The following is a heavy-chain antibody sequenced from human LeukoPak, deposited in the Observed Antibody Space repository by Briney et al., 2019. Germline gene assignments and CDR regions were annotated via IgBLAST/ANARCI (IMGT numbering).Heavy chain of an antibody. D-gene: IGHD1-14*01. J-gene: IGHJ3*01. Sequence: GGSLRLSCAASGFTFGNSWVHWVRQAPGKGLVWVSLINADGGTATYADSVKGRFTISRDNARNTLSLQMNSLTIEDTAVYYCVVVVEPPDSDGFDVWGQGTMITVSS. CDR1: GFTFGNSW. CDR3: VVVVEPPDSDGFDV. CDR2: INADGGTA. V-gene: IGHV3-74*01.